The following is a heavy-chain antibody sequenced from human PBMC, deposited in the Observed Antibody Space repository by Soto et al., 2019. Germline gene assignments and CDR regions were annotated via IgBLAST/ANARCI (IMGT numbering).Heavy chain of an antibody. CDR3: ASVGPGYYFGMDV. V-gene: IGHV1-8*01. Sequence: QVQLVQSGAEVKKPGASVKVSCTASGYTFTNYDIYWVRQATGQGLECVGWMNPNSGNTDYPQKFHGRVTMTGNTSISPAYMERTSLRAEDTAVYYCASVGPGYYFGMDVWGQGTTVTVSS. CDR2: MNPNSGNT. J-gene: IGHJ6*02. CDR1: GYTFTNYD.